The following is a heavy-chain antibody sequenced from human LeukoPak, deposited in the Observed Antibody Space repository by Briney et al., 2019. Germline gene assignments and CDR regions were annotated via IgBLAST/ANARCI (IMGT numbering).Heavy chain of an antibody. Sequence: SETLSLTCTVSGGSISSGSYYWSWIRQPAGKGLEWIGRIYTSGSTNYNPSLKSRVTISIDTSKNQFSLKLSSVTAADTAVYYCARFKRAGGWSYFDYWGQGTLVTVSS. CDR2: IYTSGST. CDR1: GGSISSGSYY. J-gene: IGHJ4*02. V-gene: IGHV4-61*02. D-gene: IGHD6-19*01. CDR3: ARFKRAGGWSYFDY.